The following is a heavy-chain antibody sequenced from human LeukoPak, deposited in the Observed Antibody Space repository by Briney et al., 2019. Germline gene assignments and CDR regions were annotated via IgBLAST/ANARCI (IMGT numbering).Heavy chain of an antibody. Sequence: GGSLRLSCADSAFTFSNYWMSWVRQAPGKGLEWVANIKQDGSEKYYVDSVKGRFTISRDNAKNSLYLQMNSLRAEDTAVYYCAKEGGSGYFSHWGQGTLVTVSS. J-gene: IGHJ4*02. CDR1: AFTFSNYW. CDR3: AKEGGSGYFSH. V-gene: IGHV3-7*01. D-gene: IGHD3-22*01. CDR2: IKQDGSEK.